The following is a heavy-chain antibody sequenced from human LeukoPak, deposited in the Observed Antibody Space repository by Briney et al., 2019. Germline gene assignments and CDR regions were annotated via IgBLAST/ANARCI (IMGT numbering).Heavy chain of an antibody. Sequence: GGSLRLSCAASGFTFSIYAIHWVRQAPGKGLEWVAVISHDGSTKYYADSVRGRFTISRDNSKNTLYLQMDSLGAEDTAVYYCARAVFGKEDLDYWGQGPLVTVSS. CDR1: GFTFSIYA. J-gene: IGHJ4*02. CDR2: ISHDGSTK. D-gene: IGHD6-19*01. CDR3: ARAVFGKEDLDY. V-gene: IGHV3-30*04.